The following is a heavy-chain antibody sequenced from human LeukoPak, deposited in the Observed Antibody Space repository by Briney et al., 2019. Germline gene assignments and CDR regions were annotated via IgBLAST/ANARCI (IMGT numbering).Heavy chain of an antibody. V-gene: IGHV4-59*10. CDR2: IYTSGST. CDR3: ARGRITIFGVVSSNYGMDV. J-gene: IGHJ6*02. CDR1: GGSFSGYY. D-gene: IGHD3-3*01. Sequence: PSETLSLTCAVYGGSFSGYYWSWIRQPAGKGLEWIGRIYTSGSTNYNPSLKSRVTMSVDTSKNQFSLKLSSVTAADTAVYYCARGRITIFGVVSSNYGMDVWGQGTTVTVSS.